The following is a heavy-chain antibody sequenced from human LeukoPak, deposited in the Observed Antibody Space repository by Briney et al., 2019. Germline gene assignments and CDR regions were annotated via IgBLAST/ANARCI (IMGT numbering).Heavy chain of an antibody. CDR3: ARGAAGTGAADY. V-gene: IGHV4-61*02. D-gene: IGHD6-13*01. J-gene: IGHJ4*02. CDR2: IYTSGST. CDR1: GGSISSGSYY. Sequence: PSETLSLTCTVSGGSISSGSYYWSWIRQPAGKGLEWIGRIYTSGSTNYNPSLKSQLTISVDSSKNQFSLRLSSVTAADTAVYFCARGAAGTGAADYWGQGTLVTVSS.